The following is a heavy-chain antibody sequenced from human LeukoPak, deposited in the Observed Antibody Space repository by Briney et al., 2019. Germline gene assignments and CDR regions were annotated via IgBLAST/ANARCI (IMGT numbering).Heavy chain of an antibody. V-gene: IGHV1-2*02. CDR1: GYSFTGYY. CDR3: ARGEDTAMGYYYYYMDV. D-gene: IGHD5-18*01. J-gene: IGHJ6*03. CDR2: INPNSGGT. Sequence: ASVKVSCKASGYSFTGYYMHWVRQAPGQGLEWMGWINPNSGGTNYAQKFQGRVTMTRDTSISTAYMELSRLRSDDTAVYYCARGEDTAMGYYYYYMDVWGKGTTVTVSS.